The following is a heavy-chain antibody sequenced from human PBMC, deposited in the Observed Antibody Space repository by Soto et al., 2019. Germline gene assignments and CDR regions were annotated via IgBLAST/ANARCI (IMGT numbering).Heavy chain of an antibody. CDR3: ARYKITIFGGYYYYYMDV. V-gene: IGHV1-18*01. D-gene: IGHD3-3*01. CDR2: ISAYNGNT. CDR1: GYTFTSYG. Sequence: ASVKVSCTASGYTFTSYGISWVRQAPGQGLEWMGWISAYNGNTNYAQKLQGRVTMTTDTSTSTAYMELRSLRSDDTAVYYCARYKITIFGGYYYYYMDVWGKGTTVTVSS. J-gene: IGHJ6*03.